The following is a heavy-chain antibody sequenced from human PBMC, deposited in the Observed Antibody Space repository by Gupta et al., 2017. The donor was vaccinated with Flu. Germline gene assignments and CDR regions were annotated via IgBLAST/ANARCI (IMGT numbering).Heavy chain of an antibody. Sequence: QVQLVESGAEVKKPGASVKVSCKASGYMFTGHYMHWVRPAPGQGLEWMGWINPNSGDTKYAQKFQGRFTMTRDTSISTTYMDLSSLTSDDTAVYYCARHLSGNYDPPHYFDYWGQGTLVTVSS. V-gene: IGHV1-2*02. J-gene: IGHJ4*02. CDR1: GYMFTGHY. CDR2: INPNSGDT. CDR3: ARHLSGNYDPPHYFDY. D-gene: IGHD3-3*01.